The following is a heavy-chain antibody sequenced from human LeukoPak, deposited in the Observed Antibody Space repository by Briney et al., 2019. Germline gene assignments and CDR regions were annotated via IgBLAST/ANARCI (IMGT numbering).Heavy chain of an antibody. CDR3: AKYNGQLLEQWYYDY. D-gene: IGHD1/OR15-1a*01. CDR2: IDKNDATT. V-gene: IGHV3-23*01. J-gene: IGHJ4*02. Sequence: GGSLRPSCAASGFTFSNYAMSWVRQAPGKGLEWVSSIDKNDATTNYADSVRGRFTISRDNSKNTLHLQMSSLRAEDTAVYYCAKYNGQLLEQWYYDYWGQGTLVTVSS. CDR1: GFTFSNYA.